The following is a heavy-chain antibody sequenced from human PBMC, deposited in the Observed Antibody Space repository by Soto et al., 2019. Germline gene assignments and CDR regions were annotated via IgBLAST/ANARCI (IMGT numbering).Heavy chain of an antibody. CDR3: AREKITGLFAY. V-gene: IGHV4-34*01. Sequence: TSETLSLTCAVYGGPFSGYYWTWIRQPPGTGLEWIGEINHSGSTNYNPSLKSRVTISVDTSKNQFSLKLTSVTAADTAVYYWAREKITGLFAYGAQGPLAPVSS. J-gene: IGHJ4*02. D-gene: IGHD2-8*02. CDR1: GGPFSGYY. CDR2: INHSGST.